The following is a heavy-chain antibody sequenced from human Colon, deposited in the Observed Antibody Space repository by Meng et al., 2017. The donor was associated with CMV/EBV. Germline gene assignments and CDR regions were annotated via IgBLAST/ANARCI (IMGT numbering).Heavy chain of an antibody. Sequence: SFAASEFSITASAVNWVRQAPGKGLEWVSVISASGYYTFYAESVKGRFTIGRDISKNTVYLQTNSLRAEDTAVYFCAKAPTRRYYFDSWGQGSLVTVSS. CDR2: ISASGYYT. CDR3: AKAPTRRYYFDS. J-gene: IGHJ4*02. D-gene: IGHD5-24*01. V-gene: IGHV3-23*01. CDR1: EFSITASA.